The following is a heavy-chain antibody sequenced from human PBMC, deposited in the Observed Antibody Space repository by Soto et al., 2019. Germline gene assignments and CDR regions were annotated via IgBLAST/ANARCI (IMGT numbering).Heavy chain of an antibody. CDR2: IRYDVSNI. Sequence: QVQLVESGGGVVQPGRSLRLSCAASGFTFSGLGMHWVRPAPGKGLEWVAVIRYDVSNIYYADAVKGRFTISRDNSKDTLYLQMNSLRADDTAVYYCARDGVGHTTFFGYFDYWGQGTLVTVSS. D-gene: IGHD1-26*01. V-gene: IGHV3-33*01. CDR1: GFTFSGLG. CDR3: ARDGVGHTTFFGYFDY. J-gene: IGHJ4*02.